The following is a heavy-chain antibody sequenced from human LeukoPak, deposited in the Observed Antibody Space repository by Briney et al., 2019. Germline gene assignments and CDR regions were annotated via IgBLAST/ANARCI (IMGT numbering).Heavy chain of an antibody. D-gene: IGHD4-11*01. CDR3: ARDGATVKFDP. Sequence: ASVKVSCKASGYTFTRYAMNWVRQAPGQGLEWMGWINTGNGNPTYAQGFTGRFVFSLDTSVSTAYLQITSLKAEDTAVYYCARDGATVKFDPWGQGTLVTVSS. V-gene: IGHV7-4-1*02. J-gene: IGHJ5*02. CDR1: GYTFTRYA. CDR2: INTGNGNP.